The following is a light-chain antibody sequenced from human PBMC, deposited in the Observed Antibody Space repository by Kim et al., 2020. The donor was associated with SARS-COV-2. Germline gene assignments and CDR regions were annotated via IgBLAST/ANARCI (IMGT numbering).Light chain of an antibody. CDR1: SANIGAGYD. CDR2: GNS. J-gene: IGLJ3*02. CDR3: QSYDSSLSGSV. Sequence: QRVNNSCKGSSANIGAGYDVHWYQRLPGTAPKLLIYGNSNRPSGVPDRFSGSKSGTSASLAITGLQAEDEADYYCQSYDSSLSGSVFGGGTKLTVL. V-gene: IGLV1-40*01.